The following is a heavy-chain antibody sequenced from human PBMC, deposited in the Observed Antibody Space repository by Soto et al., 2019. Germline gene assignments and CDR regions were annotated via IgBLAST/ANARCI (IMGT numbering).Heavy chain of an antibody. CDR1: GFTFSSYS. V-gene: IGHV3-21*01. D-gene: IGHD3-22*01. CDR2: ISSSSSYI. J-gene: IGHJ3*02. Sequence: EVQLVESGGGLVKPGGSLRLSCAASGFTFSSYSMNWVREAPGKGLEWVSSISSSSSYIYYADSVKGRFTISRDNAKNSLYLQMNSLRAEDTAVYYCARSPYYDSIEYAFDIWGQGTMVTVSS. CDR3: ARSPYYDSIEYAFDI.